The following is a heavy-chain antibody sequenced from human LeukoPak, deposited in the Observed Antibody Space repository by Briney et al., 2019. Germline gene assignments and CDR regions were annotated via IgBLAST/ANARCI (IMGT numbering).Heavy chain of an antibody. CDR1: GFTVGSNY. J-gene: IGHJ3*02. D-gene: IGHD5-18*01. Sequence: GGSLRLSCAASGFTVGSNYMSWVRQAPGKGLEWVSVIYSGGSTYYADSVKGRFTISRDNSKNTLYLQMNSLRAEDTAVYYCARDLRGYSYGLAFDIWGQGTMVTVSS. CDR2: IYSGGST. CDR3: ARDLRGYSYGLAFDI. V-gene: IGHV3-53*01.